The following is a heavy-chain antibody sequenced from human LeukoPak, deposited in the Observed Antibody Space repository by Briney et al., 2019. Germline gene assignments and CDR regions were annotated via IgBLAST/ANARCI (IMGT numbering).Heavy chain of an antibody. CDR2: IYHSGST. V-gene: IGHV4-38-2*02. D-gene: IGHD7-27*01. Sequence: TTSETLSLTCTVSGYSISSGYYWGWIRQPPGKGLEWIGSIYHSGSTYYNPSLKSRVTISVDTSKNQFSLKLSSVTAADTAVYYCARVAHRTGEVGYWGQGTLVTVSS. CDR1: GYSISSGYY. J-gene: IGHJ4*02. CDR3: ARVAHRTGEVGY.